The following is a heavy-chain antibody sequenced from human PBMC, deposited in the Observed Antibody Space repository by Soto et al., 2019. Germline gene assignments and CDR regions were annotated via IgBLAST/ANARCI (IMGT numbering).Heavy chain of an antibody. D-gene: IGHD2-2*01. V-gene: IGHV4-34*02. CDR3: ARRKDSSRYFYGMDV. CDR2: VHHTGTS. J-gene: IGHJ6*02. CDR1: GGSFTDYF. Sequence: QVALQQWGAGLLKPSQTLSLTCGVQGGSFTDYFWTWIRLTPGKGLEWIGEVHHTGTSYYNPSLKSRITVSVDTSKSQFSLTLTSVTATDTGTYYCARRKDSSRYFYGMDVWGQGTTVVVS.